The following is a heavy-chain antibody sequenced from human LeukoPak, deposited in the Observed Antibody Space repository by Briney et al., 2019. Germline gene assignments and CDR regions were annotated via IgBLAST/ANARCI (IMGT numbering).Heavy chain of an antibody. Sequence: SETLSLTCAVYGGSFSGYYWSWIRQPPGKGLEWIGEINHSGSTIYNPSLKSRVTISVDTSKNQFSLKLSSVTAADTAVYYCARGLVPTTLWGQGTMVTVSS. V-gene: IGHV4-34*01. CDR3: ARGLVPTTL. J-gene: IGHJ3*01. CDR1: GGSFSGYY. D-gene: IGHD1-26*01. CDR2: INHSGST.